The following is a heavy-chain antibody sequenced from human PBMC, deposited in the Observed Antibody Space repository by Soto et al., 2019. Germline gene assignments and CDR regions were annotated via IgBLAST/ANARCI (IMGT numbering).Heavy chain of an antibody. D-gene: IGHD6-13*01. Sequence: GEAMKMSCKGSGYSFTSYWIGWVRQMPGKGLEWMGIIYPGDSDTRYSPSFQGQVTISADKSISTAYLQWSSLKASDTAMYYCARLGLGSSSWYNWFDSSGHGTLVIVAS. CDR3: ARLGLGSSSWYNWFDS. J-gene: IGHJ5*01. CDR1: GYSFTSYW. V-gene: IGHV5-51*01. CDR2: IYPGDSDT.